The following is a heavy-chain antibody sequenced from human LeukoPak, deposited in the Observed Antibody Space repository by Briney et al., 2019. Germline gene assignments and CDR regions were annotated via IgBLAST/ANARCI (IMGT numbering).Heavy chain of an antibody. CDR2: INHNGNT. J-gene: IGHJ4*02. CDR1: GGSFSTFY. Sequence: EPSETLSLTCGVSGGSFSTFYWNWIRQHPGKGLEWIGEINHNGNTNYNPSLKGRVTLSVDKSKNQFSLKLRSVTAADMALYYCATVAIRAEFHFDHWGQGLLVTISS. V-gene: IGHV4-34*01. D-gene: IGHD3-10*01. CDR3: ATVAIRAEFHFDH.